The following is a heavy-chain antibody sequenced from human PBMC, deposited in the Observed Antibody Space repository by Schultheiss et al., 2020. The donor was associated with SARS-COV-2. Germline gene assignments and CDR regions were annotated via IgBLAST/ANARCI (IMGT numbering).Heavy chain of an antibody. Sequence: SETLSLTCTVSGGSISSSSYYWSWIRQPPGKGLEWIGYIYYSGSTNYNPSLKSRVTISVDTSKNQFSLKLSSVTAADTAVYYCASWGGDSNYWGQGTLVTVSS. CDR1: GGSISSSSYY. J-gene: IGHJ4*02. CDR2: IYYSGST. D-gene: IGHD2-21*02. CDR3: ASWGGDSNY. V-gene: IGHV4-61*05.